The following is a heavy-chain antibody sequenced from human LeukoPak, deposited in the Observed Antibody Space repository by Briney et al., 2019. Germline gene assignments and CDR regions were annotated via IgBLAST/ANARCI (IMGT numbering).Heavy chain of an antibody. Sequence: PGGSLRLSCAASGFTFSSYAMSWVRQAPGKGLEWVSAISGSGGSTYYADSAKGRFTISRDNSKNTLYLQMNSLRAEDTAVYYCAKDYYDSSGYPDAFDIWGQRTMVTVSS. CDR2: ISGSGGST. D-gene: IGHD3-22*01. V-gene: IGHV3-23*01. CDR3: AKDYYDSSGYPDAFDI. CDR1: GFTFSSYA. J-gene: IGHJ3*02.